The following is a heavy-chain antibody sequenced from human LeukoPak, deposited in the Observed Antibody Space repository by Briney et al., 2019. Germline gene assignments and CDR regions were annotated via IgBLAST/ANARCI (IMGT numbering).Heavy chain of an antibody. J-gene: IGHJ3*02. CDR3: TTGSDAFDI. Sequence: WIRQLPGKGLEWVGRIKSKTDGGTTDYAAPVKGRFTISRDDSKNTLYLQMNSLKTEDTAVYYCTTGSDAFDIWGQGTMVTVSS. CDR2: IKSKTDGGTT. V-gene: IGHV3-15*01.